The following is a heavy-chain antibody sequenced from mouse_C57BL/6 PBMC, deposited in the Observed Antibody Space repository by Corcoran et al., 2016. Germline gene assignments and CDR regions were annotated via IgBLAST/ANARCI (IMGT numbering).Heavy chain of an antibody. D-gene: IGHD2-1*01. V-gene: IGHV9-3*01. Sequence: QIQLVQSGPELKKPGETVKISCKASGYTFTTYGMSWVKQAPGKGLKWMGWINTYSGVPTYADDFKGRFAFSLETSASTAYLQINNLKNEDTATYFCARDDLLWSDYYAMDYWGQGTSVTVSS. CDR1: GYTFTTYG. J-gene: IGHJ4*01. CDR2: INTYSGVP. CDR3: ARDDLLWSDYYAMDY.